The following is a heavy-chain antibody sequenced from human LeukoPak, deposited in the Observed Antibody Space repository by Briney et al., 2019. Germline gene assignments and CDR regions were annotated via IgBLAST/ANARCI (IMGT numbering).Heavy chain of an antibody. CDR2: IHTNGGT. J-gene: IGHJ4*02. Sequence: SSETLSLTCTVSGTSITSFYHNWIRQSAGKGPEWIGRIHTNGGTDYRPSLNSRVTMSVDTSKKQISLKLTSVTAADTAVYFCSRGGGYGDYWGQGILITVSS. CDR3: SRGGGYGDY. CDR1: GTSITSFY. V-gene: IGHV4-4*07. D-gene: IGHD5-12*01.